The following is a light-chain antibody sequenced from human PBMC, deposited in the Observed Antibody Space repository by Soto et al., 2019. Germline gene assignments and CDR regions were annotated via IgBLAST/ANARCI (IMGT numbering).Light chain of an antibody. CDR1: QSVPSRD. CDR2: GAS. V-gene: IGKV3-20*01. J-gene: IGKJ1*01. CDR3: QQYGSSRT. Sequence: EIVLTQSPATLSLSLGERATLSCRASQSVPSRDVAWYQQKPGQAPRLLIYGASTRANGVPDRFSGSGSWTDFTLTINRLEPEDFAIYYCQQYGSSRTFGQGTRVDIK.